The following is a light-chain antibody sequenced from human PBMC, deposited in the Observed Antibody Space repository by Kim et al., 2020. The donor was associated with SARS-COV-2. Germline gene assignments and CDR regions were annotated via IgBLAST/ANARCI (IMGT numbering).Light chain of an antibody. V-gene: IGKV3D-20*01. CDR3: QQYYKSPQT. CDR1: ETLHNNY. Sequence: SPGAKVSPSCRASETLHNNYLAWYQQRPGRAPRLLIFYTSTRATGMSDRFNGSGSGTDFTLTISRLEPEDSAVYYCQQYYKSPQTFGQGTKLEI. J-gene: IGKJ2*01. CDR2: YTS.